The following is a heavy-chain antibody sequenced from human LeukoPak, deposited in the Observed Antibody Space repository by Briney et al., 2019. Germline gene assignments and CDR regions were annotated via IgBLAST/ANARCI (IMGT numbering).Heavy chain of an antibody. J-gene: IGHJ4*02. V-gene: IGHV3-23*01. D-gene: IGHD6-13*01. CDR2: ISVSAGST. CDR3: ATGSVRYSASWYSQEGDY. CDR1: GFTFSTYA. Sequence: GGSLRLSCAPPGFTFSTYAMSWVRKAPGRGLWWVSAISVSAGSTYYADSVKGRFTISRDNSKNTLYLQMNSLRAEDTAVYYCATGSVRYSASWYSQEGDYWGQGTLVTVSS.